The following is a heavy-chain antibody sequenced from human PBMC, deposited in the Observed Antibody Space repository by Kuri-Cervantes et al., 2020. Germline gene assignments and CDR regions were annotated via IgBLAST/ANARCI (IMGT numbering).Heavy chain of an antibody. CDR1: GFTFSGSA. CDR3: TRQDRYCSGGSCYDHDY. J-gene: IGHJ4*02. CDR2: IRSKANSYAT. D-gene: IGHD2-15*01. Sequence: GESLKISCAASGFTFSGSAMHWVRQASGKGLEWVGRIRSKANSYATAYAASVKGRFTISRDDSKNTAYLQMNSLKTEDTAVYYCTRQDRYCSGGSCYDHDYWGQGTLVTVSS. V-gene: IGHV3-73*01.